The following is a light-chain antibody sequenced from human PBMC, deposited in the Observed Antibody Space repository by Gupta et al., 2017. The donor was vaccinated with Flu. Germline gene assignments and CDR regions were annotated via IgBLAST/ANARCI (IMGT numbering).Light chain of an antibody. CDR1: SSNIGSNY. V-gene: IGLV1-47*01. CDR3: AAWDDSLSGYV. Sequence: QSVLTQPPSASGTPGQRVTISCSGSSSNIGSNYVYWYQQLPGTAPKLLIYRNNQRPSGVPERFSGSKSGTSASVATSGLRAEDEADYYCAAWDDSLSGYVFGTGTKVTVL. CDR2: RNN. J-gene: IGLJ1*01.